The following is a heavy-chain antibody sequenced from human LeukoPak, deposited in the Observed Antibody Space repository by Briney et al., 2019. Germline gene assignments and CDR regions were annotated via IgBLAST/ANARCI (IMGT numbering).Heavy chain of an antibody. D-gene: IGHD3-3*01. CDR3: ARGDVWSGYYMYYFDY. Sequence: GGSLRLSCVASECTFSNYAMHWVRQAPVKGLEWLAVISYDGNNKFYADSVKGRFTISRDNSKNTLYLQMNSLRDEDTAVYYGARGDVWSGYYMYYFDYWGQGTLVTVSS. CDR1: ECTFSNYA. J-gene: IGHJ4*02. V-gene: IGHV3-30-3*01. CDR2: ISYDGNNK.